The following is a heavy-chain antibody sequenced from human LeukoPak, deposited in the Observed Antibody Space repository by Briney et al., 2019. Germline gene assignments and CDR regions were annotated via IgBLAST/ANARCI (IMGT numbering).Heavy chain of an antibody. D-gene: IGHD1-26*01. CDR1: GFNFGSFG. V-gene: IGHV3-30*03. CDR3: ARDPLRRGTSYLDN. Sequence: GGSLRLSCAASGFNFGSFGFHWVRQAPGKGLEWLAIVSFETNDKYYADSVKGRFTISGDESKNTLYLQMNSLRSDDTAIYYCARDPLRRGTSYLDNWGQGTLVTVAS. J-gene: IGHJ4*02. CDR2: VSFETNDK.